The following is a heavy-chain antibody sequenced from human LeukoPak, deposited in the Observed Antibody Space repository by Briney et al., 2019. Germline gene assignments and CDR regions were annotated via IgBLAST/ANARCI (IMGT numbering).Heavy chain of an antibody. Sequence: GGSLRLSCAASGFTFSSYAMSWVRQAPGKGLEWVSAISGSGGSTYYADSVKGRFTISRDNSKNTLYLQMNSLRAADTAVYYCARDPNGDYIGAFDMCGQGTKVTASS. D-gene: IGHD4-17*01. CDR1: GFTFSSYA. V-gene: IGHV3-23*01. CDR2: ISGSGGST. CDR3: ARDPNGDYIGAFDM. J-gene: IGHJ3*02.